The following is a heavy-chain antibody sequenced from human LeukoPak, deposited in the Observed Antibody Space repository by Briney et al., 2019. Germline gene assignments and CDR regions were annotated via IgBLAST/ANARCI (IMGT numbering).Heavy chain of an antibody. V-gene: IGHV3-23*01. Sequence: GGSLRFSCAASGFTFSSYAMSWVRQAPGKGLEWVSGISGSGGSTYYADSVKGRFTISRDISKNTLYVQMNSLRAEDAAVYYCAKDKGWGYSSYDYYGMDVWGQGTTVTVSS. CDR1: GFTFSSYA. D-gene: IGHD1-26*01. CDR3: AKDKGWGYSSYDYYGMDV. J-gene: IGHJ6*02. CDR2: ISGSGGST.